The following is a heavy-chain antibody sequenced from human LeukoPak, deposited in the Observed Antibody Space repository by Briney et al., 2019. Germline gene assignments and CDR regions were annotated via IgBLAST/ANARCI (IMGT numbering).Heavy chain of an antibody. V-gene: IGHV3-74*01. D-gene: IGHD3-10*01. J-gene: IGHJ6*02. Sequence: GGSLRLSCAASGFTFSSYWMHWVRQALGKGLVWVSRINSDGSSTSYADSVKGRFTISRDNAKNTLYLQMNSLRAEDTAVYYCAREDVTMVRGYGMDVWGQGTTVTVSS. CDR2: INSDGSST. CDR3: AREDVTMVRGYGMDV. CDR1: GFTFSSYW.